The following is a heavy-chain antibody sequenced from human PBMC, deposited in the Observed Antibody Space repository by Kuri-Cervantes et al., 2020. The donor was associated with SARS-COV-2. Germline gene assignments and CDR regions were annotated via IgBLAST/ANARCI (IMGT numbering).Heavy chain of an antibody. D-gene: IGHD2-15*01. J-gene: IGHJ4*02. V-gene: IGHV1-46*01. CDR2: INPSGGST. CDR1: GYTFTSYY. Sequence: ASVKVSCKASGYTFTSYYMHWVRQAPGQGLEWMGRINPSGGSTSYAQKFQGRVTMTTDTSTSTAYMELRSLRSDDTAVYYCARACRSDGSCDSNYWGQGTLVTVSS. CDR3: ARACRSDGSCDSNY.